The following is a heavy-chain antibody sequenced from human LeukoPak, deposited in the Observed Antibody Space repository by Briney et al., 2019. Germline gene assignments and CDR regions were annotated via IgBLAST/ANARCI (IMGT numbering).Heavy chain of an antibody. CDR2: ISGSGGSA. CDR1: GFTFSRYA. J-gene: IGHJ4*02. V-gene: IGHV3-23*01. CDR3: AKDRWELDS. D-gene: IGHD4-23*01. Sequence: GGSLRLSCVASGFTFSRYAMSWVRQAPGKGLEWISAISGSGGSAYYADSVKGRFTISRDNSKNTLYLQMNSLRAEDTAVYYCAKDRWELDSWGQGTLVTVSS.